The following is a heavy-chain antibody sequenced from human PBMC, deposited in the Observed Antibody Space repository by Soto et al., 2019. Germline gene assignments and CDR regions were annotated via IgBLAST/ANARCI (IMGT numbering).Heavy chain of an antibody. V-gene: IGHV3-9*01. CDR3: AIGSYRYIGAFLGAFDI. CDR2: IRWNSGSI. CDR1: GFTFDDYA. J-gene: IGHJ3*02. D-gene: IGHD3-16*02. Sequence: EVQLVESGGGLVQPGRSLRLSCAASGFTFDDYAMHWVRQAPGKGLEWVSGIRWNSGSIGYADSVKGRFTISRDNAKNSLYLQMNSLRAEDTALYYCAIGSYRYIGAFLGAFDIWGQGTMVTVSS.